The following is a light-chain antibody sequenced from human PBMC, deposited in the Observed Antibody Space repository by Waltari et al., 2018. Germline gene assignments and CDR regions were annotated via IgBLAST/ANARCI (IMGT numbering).Light chain of an antibody. CDR3: MQGTHWPYT. CDR2: KVS. CDR1: QSLVHRDGNTY. V-gene: IGKV2-30*02. J-gene: IGKJ2*01. Sequence: PPPLPPTLDHPPSISRSSRQSLVHRDGNTYLNWFQQRPGQSPRRLIYKVSNRDSGVPDRFSGSGSGTDFTPKISRVEAEDVGVYYCMQGTHWPYTFGQGTKLEIK.